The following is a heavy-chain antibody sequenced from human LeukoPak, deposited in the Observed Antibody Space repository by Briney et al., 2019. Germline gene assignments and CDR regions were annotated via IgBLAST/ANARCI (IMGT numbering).Heavy chain of an antibody. D-gene: IGHD6-19*01. CDR2: INPNSGGT. CDR1: GYTFNSHY. J-gene: IGHJ5*02. V-gene: IGHV1-2*02. CDR3: AREEVSYSSGWFTSNWFDP. Sequence: ASVKVSCKTSGYTFNSHYVGWVRQAPGQGLEWTGWINPNSGGTNYAQKFQGRVTMTRDTSISTAYMELSRLRSDDTAVYYCAREEVSYSSGWFTSNWFDPWGQGTLVTVSS.